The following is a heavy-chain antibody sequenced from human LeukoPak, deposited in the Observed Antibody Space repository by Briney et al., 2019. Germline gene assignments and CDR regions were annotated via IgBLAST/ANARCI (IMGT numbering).Heavy chain of an antibody. D-gene: IGHD3-22*01. Sequence: ASVKVSCKASGGTFSSYTINWVRQAPGQGLEWMGVIDPSAGSTTYAQKFQGRVTMTRDTATSTVYMEVSSLRSEDTAVYYCARAHYASSNIKVPFDVWGKGTTVTVSS. V-gene: IGHV1-46*01. CDR2: IDPSAGST. CDR1: GGTFSSYT. J-gene: IGHJ6*04. CDR3: ARAHYASSNIKVPFDV.